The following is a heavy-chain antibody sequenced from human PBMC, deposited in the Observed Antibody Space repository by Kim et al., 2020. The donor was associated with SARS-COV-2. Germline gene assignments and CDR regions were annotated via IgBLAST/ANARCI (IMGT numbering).Heavy chain of an antibody. CDR2: IYYSGST. Sequence: SETLSLTCTVSGGSISSSSYYWGWIRQPPGQGLEWIGSIYYSGSTYYNPSLKSRVTISVDTSKNQFSLKLSSVTAADTAVYYCARHAGQQWLVLVGLGAFDSGGQGTMVTVSS. V-gene: IGHV4-39*01. CDR3: ARHAGQQWLVLVGLGAFDS. D-gene: IGHD6-19*01. J-gene: IGHJ3*02. CDR1: GGSISSSSYY.